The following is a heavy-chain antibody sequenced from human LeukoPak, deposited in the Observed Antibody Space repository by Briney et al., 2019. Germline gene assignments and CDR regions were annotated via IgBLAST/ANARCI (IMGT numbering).Heavy chain of an antibody. J-gene: IGHJ6*02. Sequence: GGSLRLSCAASGFTCSSYSMNWVRQAPGKGLEWVSSISSSSSYIYYADSVKGRFTISRDNAKNSLYLQMNSLRAEDTAVYYCARARGYSGYDLGSDYYYYGMDVWGQGTTVTVSS. V-gene: IGHV3-21*01. CDR2: ISSSSSYI. D-gene: IGHD5-12*01. CDR3: ARARGYSGYDLGSDYYYYGMDV. CDR1: GFTCSSYS.